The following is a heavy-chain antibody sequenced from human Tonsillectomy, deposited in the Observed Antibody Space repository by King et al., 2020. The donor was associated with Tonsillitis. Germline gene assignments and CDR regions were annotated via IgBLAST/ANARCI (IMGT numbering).Heavy chain of an antibody. CDR3: ARHVYDYVWGTYHFDY. D-gene: IGHD3-16*02. CDR2: INYSGST. Sequence: QLQESGPGLVKPSETLSLTCAVSGGSISGYYCRVIRQPPGKGLEWMGYINYSGSTNYNPSLKSRVTISVDTSKNQLSLKLSFVTAADTAVYYCARHVYDYVWGTYHFDYWGQGTLVTVSS. J-gene: IGHJ4*02. V-gene: IGHV4-59*08. CDR1: GGSISGYY.